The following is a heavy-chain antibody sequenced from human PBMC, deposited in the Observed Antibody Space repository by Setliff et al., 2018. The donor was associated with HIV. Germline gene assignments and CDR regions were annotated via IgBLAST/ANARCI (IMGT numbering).Heavy chain of an antibody. V-gene: IGHV4-31*03. J-gene: IGHJ5*02. D-gene: IGHD5-12*01. Sequence: PSETLSLTCTVSGGSISSFGYYWSWIRQHPGNGLEWLGYLYYSGSTYYNPSLKSRVTISVDTSKNQFFLNLSSVTATDSAGYYCARLGRPYSGQGWFDPWGHGTLGTVSS. CDR1: GGSISSFGYY. CDR2: LYYSGST. CDR3: ARLGRPYSGQGWFDP.